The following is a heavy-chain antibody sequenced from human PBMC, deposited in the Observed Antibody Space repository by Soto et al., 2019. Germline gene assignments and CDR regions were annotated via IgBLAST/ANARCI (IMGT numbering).Heavy chain of an antibody. CDR1: GGSISSGGYY. D-gene: IGHD5-12*01. J-gene: IGHJ4*02. CDR3: AGGESEGLQLHLPDY. CDR2: IYYSGST. Sequence: QVQLQESGPGLVKPSQTLSLTCTVSGGSISSGGYYWSWIRQHPGKGLEWIGYIYYSGSTYYNPSLNSRVTITVDTPKNQFSLKLGSVTAADTAVFYCAGGESEGLQLHLPDYWGQGTLVTVSS. V-gene: IGHV4-31*03.